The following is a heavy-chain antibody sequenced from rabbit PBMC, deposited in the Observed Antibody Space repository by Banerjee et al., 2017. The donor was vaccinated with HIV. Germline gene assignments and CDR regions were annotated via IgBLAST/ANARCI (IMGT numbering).Heavy chain of an antibody. J-gene: IGHJ6*01. CDR1: GIDFSSMYY. CDR2: INAVTGKA. Sequence: QEQLEESGGGLVKPGGTLTLTCKASGIDFSSMYYMCWVRRAPGKGLEWIACINAVTGKAVYASWAKGRFVMSRTSSTTVTLQMTSLTAADTATYVCARDLVAVIGWNFGWWGPGTLVTVS. V-gene: IGHV1S45*01. D-gene: IGHD4-1*01. CDR3: ARDLVAVIGWNFGW.